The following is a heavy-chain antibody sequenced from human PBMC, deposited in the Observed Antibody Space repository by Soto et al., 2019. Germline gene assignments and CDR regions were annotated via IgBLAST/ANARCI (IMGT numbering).Heavy chain of an antibody. D-gene: IGHD4-17*01. J-gene: IGHJ3*01. V-gene: IGHV4-61*01. CDR2: IYYSGST. Sequence: PSETLSLTCTVSGGSVSSGSYYWSWIRQPPGKGLEWIGYIYYSGSTNYNPSLKSRVTISVDTSKNQFSLKLSSVTAADTAVYYCARALRVYGAAKTNPAGWNVCGQG. CDR1: GGSVSSGSYY. CDR3: ARALRVYGAAKTNPAGWNV.